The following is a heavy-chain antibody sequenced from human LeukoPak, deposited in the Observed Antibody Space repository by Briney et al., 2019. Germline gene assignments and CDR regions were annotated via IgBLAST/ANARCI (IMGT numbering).Heavy chain of an antibody. Sequence: ASVKVSCKASGYTFTTYYMHWVRQAPGQGLEWMGIINPSGGGTSYAQKFQGRVTMTRDTSTSTVYMELSSLRSEDTAVYYCARDGIYDYVWGSYRHYIDYWGQGTLATVSS. D-gene: IGHD3-16*02. CDR3: ARDGIYDYVWGSYRHYIDY. CDR2: INPSGGGT. V-gene: IGHV1-46*01. J-gene: IGHJ4*02. CDR1: GYTFTTYY.